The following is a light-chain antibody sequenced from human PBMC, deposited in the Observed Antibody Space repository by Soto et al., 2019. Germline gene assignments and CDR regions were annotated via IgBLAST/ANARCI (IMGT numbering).Light chain of an antibody. CDR2: LAS. V-gene: IGKV3-11*01. CDR3: QQRSNWPPT. J-gene: IGKJ4*01. CDR1: QAVNTR. Sequence: EIVLTQSPATLSSFPGDRVTLSCRASQAVNTRLAWYQHKPGQAPRLLIYLASNRAAGVPARFSGSGSGTDFTLTISSLEPEDSAVYYCQQRSNWPPTFGGGTKVDI.